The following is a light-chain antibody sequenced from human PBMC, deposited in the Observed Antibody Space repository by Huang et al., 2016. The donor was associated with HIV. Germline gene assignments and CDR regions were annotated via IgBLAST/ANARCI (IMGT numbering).Light chain of an antibody. Sequence: DIQMTQSPSSLSASVGDRVTITCRASQSIGNYLNWYQHKPGKAPNLLIFAASSLHSGVPSRFSGSGSGTDFTLTISSLQPEDFATYYCQQSYNTPLTFAGGTKVEIK. CDR2: AAS. CDR1: QSIGNY. CDR3: QQSYNTPLT. V-gene: IGKV1-39*01. J-gene: IGKJ4*01.